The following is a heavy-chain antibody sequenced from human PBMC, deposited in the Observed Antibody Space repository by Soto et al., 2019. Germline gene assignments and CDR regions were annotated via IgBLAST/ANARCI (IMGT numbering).Heavy chain of an antibody. V-gene: IGHV4-31*03. CDR2: IYYSGST. J-gene: IGHJ4*02. CDR3: ARSISSILDY. CDR1: GXSISSGGYY. Sequence: LSLTCTVSGXSISSGGYYWSWIRQHPGKGLEWIGYIYYSGSTYYNPSLKSRVTISVDTSKNQFSLKLSSVTAADTAVYYCARSISSILDYWGQGTLVTVSS. D-gene: IGHD3-9*01.